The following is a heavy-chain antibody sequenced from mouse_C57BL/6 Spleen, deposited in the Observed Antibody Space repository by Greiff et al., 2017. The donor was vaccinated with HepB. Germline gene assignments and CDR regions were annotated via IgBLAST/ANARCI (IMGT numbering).Heavy chain of an antibody. CDR1: GFTVSDYG. CDR2: ISSGSSTI. V-gene: IGHV5-17*01. CDR3: ARGILRRGNAMDY. J-gene: IGHJ4*01. D-gene: IGHD1-1*01. Sequence: EVQVVEAGGGLVEPGGSLKLSCAASGFTVSDYGMQWVRQAPEKGLEWVAYISSGSSTIYYADTVKGRFTISRDNAKNTLFLQMTSLRSEDTAMYYCARGILRRGNAMDYWGQGTSVTVSS.